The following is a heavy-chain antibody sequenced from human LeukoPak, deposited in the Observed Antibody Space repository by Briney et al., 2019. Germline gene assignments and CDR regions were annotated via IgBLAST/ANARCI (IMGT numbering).Heavy chain of an antibody. D-gene: IGHD2-21*01. CDR1: GFTFSSYG. J-gene: IGHJ3*02. CDR3: AKSRLAFDI. CDR2: ISYDGSNK. V-gene: IGHV3-30*18. Sequence: SGGSLRLSCAASGFTFSSYGMHWVRQAPGKGLEWVAVISYDGSNKYYADSVKGRFTISRDNSKNTLYLQMNSLRAEDTAVYYCAKSRLAFDIWGQGTMVTVSS.